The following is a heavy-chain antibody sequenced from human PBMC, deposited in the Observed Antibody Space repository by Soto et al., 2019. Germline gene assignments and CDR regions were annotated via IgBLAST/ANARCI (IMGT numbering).Heavy chain of an antibody. CDR3: TALYYDILNGYGMDG. V-gene: IGHV3-15*01. J-gene: IGHJ6*02. D-gene: IGHD3-9*01. Sequence: GGSLRLSCAASGFTFSNAWMRWVRQAPGKGLEWVGRIKSKTDGGTTDYDAPVKGRFTISRDDSKNTLYLQMNSLKTEDTAVYYCTALYYDILNGYGMDGWGQGTTVTVSS. CDR2: IKSKTDGGTT. CDR1: GFTFSNAW.